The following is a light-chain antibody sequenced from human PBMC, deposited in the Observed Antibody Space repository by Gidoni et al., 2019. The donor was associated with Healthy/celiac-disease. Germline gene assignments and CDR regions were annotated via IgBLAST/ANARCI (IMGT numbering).Light chain of an antibody. CDR1: SSNVGSNY. J-gene: IGLJ3*02. CDR2: RNN. V-gene: IGLV1-47*01. Sequence: QSVRTQPPSESGTPGQRVTISCSGSSSNVGSNYVYWYQQLPGPAPKLLIYRNNHRPSGVPDRFSGSKSGTSASLAISGLRSEDEADYYCAAWDDSLSGPWVFGGGTKLTVL. CDR3: AAWDDSLSGPWV.